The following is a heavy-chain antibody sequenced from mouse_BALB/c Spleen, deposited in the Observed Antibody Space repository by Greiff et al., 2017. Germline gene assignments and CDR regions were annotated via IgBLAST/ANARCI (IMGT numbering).Heavy chain of an antibody. CDR1: GYSITSDYA. Sequence: EVKLMESGPGLVKPSQSLSLTCTVTGYSITSDYAWNWIRQFPGNKLEWMGYISYSGSTSYNPSLKSRISITRDTSKNQFFLQLNSVTTEDTATYYCARRNYGSSFFDYWGQGTTLTVSS. J-gene: IGHJ2*01. CDR2: ISYSGST. CDR3: ARRNYGSSFFDY. V-gene: IGHV3-2*02. D-gene: IGHD1-1*01.